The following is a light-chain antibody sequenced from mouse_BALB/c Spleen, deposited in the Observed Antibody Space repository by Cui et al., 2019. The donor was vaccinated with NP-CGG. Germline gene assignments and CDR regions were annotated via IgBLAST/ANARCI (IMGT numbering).Light chain of an antibody. Sequence: QAVVTQESAPTTSPGETVTLTCRSSTGAVTTSNYANWVQEKPDHLFTGLIGGTINRAPGVPARFSGSLIGDKAALSITGAQIEDEAIYFCALWYSNHWVFGGGTKLTVL. CDR3: ALWYSNHWV. V-gene: IGLV1*01. CDR2: GTI. CDR1: TGAVTTSNY. J-gene: IGLJ1*01.